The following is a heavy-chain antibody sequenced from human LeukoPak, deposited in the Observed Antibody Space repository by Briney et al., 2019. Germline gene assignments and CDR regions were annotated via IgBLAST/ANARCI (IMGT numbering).Heavy chain of an antibody. V-gene: IGHV1-58*02. J-gene: IGHJ3*02. D-gene: IGHD5-18*01. CDR2: IVVGSGNT. CDR1: GFTFTSSA. CDR3: AGQGSSYGDAFDI. Sequence: GTSVKVSCKASGFTFTSSAMQWVRQARGQRLEWIGWIVVGSGNTNYAQKFQERVTITRDMSTSTAYMELSSLRSEDTAVYYCAGQGSSYGDAFDIWGQGTMVTVSS.